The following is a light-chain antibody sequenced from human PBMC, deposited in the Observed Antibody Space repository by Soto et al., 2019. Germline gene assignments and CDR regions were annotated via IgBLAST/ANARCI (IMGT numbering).Light chain of an antibody. J-gene: IGKJ5*01. CDR1: QSISTN. CDR3: QQYGSSPLT. Sequence: IVMREYPATLSVSPGERATLSCRASQSISTNLAWYQQRPGQVPRLLIYGASSRATGIPVRFSGSGSGTDFTLTINRLEPEDFAVYYCQQYGSSPLTFGQGTRLEIK. CDR2: GAS. V-gene: IGKV3-20*01.